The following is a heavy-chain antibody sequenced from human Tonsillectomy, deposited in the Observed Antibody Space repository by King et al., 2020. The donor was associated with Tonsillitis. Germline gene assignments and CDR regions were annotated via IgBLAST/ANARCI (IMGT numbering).Heavy chain of an antibody. CDR2: ILYDGSNK. CDR3: ANSGIQSSDY. V-gene: IGHV3-30*18. J-gene: IGHJ4*02. D-gene: IGHD3-10*01. CDR1: GFTFSSYG. Sequence: QVQLVESGGGVVQPGRSLRLSCAASGFTFSSYGMHWVRQAPGKGLEWVAVILYDGSNKYYADSVQGHFPISRENSQRTLYLQMTGREAEGTAVYYCANSGIQSSDYCGQGTLVTVSS.